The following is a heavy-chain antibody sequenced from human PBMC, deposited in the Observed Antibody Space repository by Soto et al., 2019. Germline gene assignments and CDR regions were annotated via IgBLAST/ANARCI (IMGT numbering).Heavy chain of an antibody. CDR1: GGNISSGGYS. V-gene: IGHV4-30-2*01. J-gene: IGHJ4*02. CDR3: ARHRYSYGVYYFDY. CDR2: IYHSGST. D-gene: IGHD5-18*01. Sequence: SETLSLPCAVSGGNISSGGYSWNWIRQPLGKGLEWIGYIYHSGSTYYNPSLKSRVTISVDKSKNQFSLKLSSVTAADTAVYYCARHRYSYGVYYFDYWGQGTLVTVSS.